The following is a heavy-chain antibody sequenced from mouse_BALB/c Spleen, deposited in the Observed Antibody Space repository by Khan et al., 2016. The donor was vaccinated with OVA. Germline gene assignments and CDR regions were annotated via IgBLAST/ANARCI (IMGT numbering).Heavy chain of an antibody. CDR1: GYTFINYW. CDR3: ARRGRGWDFDY. J-gene: IGHJ2*01. D-gene: IGHD1-1*02. V-gene: IGHV1-7*01. CDR2: INPSIGAT. Sequence: QMQLEESGAELAKPGASVKMSCKASGYTFINYWILWVKQRPGQGLEWIGYINPSIGATYNNQNFKDKAILTADKSSRTSYMQLSSLTSEDSAVYYCARRGRGWDFDYWGQGTTLTVSS.